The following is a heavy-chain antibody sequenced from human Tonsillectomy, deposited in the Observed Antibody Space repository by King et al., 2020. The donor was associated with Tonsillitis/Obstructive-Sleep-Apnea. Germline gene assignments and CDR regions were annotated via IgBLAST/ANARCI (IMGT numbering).Heavy chain of an antibody. CDR3: ARHKGAAAGTGGFDY. Sequence: VQLVESGGGLVQPGGSLRLSCAASGFTFSSYAMSWVRQAPGKGLEWVSVISGSGGSTYYPDSVKGRFTISRDNSKNTLYLQMSSLRAEDTAVYYCARHKGAAAGTGGFDYWGQGTLVTVSS. D-gene: IGHD6-13*01. J-gene: IGHJ4*02. V-gene: IGHV3-23*04. CDR2: ISGSGGST. CDR1: GFTFSSYA.